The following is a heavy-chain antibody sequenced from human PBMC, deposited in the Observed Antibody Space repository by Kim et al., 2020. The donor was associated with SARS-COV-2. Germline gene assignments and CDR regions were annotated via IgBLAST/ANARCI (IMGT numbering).Heavy chain of an antibody. CDR2: ISWNSGNI. V-gene: IGHV3-9*01. CDR1: GFTFGDYA. CDR3: AKGVEGGGYYFDY. D-gene: IGHD6-13*01. J-gene: IGHJ4*02. Sequence: GGSLRLSCAASGFTFGDYAMHWVRQAPGKGLEWVSGISWNSGNIGYADSMKGRFTISRDNARNSLYLQMNSLRAEDTALYYCAKGVEGGGYYFDYWGQGTLVTVSS.